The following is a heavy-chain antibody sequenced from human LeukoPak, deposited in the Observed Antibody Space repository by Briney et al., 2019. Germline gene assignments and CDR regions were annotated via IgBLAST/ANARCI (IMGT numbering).Heavy chain of an antibody. J-gene: IGHJ4*02. D-gene: IGHD2-2*01. CDR3: ARGGSAID. V-gene: IGHV1-8*01. Sequence: ASVKVSCKASGYTFTSYEINWVRQATGQGLEWMRRMNPNNGNTVYAQKFQGRVTMTRNTSISTAYMELGSLRSEDTAVYYCARGGSAIDWGQGTLVTVSS. CDR1: GYTFTSYE. CDR2: MNPNNGNT.